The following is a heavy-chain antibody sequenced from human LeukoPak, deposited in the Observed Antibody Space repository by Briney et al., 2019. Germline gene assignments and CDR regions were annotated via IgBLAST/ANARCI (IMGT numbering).Heavy chain of an antibody. CDR3: ARAEPRGSSGYYFVSAFYI. CDR2: ISSSGSTI. CDR1: GFTYSSYE. J-gene: IGHJ3*02. D-gene: IGHD3-22*01. Sequence: GGSLRLSCAASGFTYSSYEMNWVRQAPGKGLEWVSYISSSGSTIYYADSVKGRFTISRDNAKNSLYLQMNSLRAEDTAVYYCARAEPRGSSGYYFVSAFYIWGQGTMVTVSS. V-gene: IGHV3-48*03.